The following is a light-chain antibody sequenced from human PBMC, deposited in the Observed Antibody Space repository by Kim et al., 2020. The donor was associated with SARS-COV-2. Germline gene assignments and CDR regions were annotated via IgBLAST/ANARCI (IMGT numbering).Light chain of an antibody. CDR1: QSISSW. J-gene: IGKJ1*01. CDR3: QQQGRT. Sequence: TLSASVGDRVTITCRASQSISSWLAWYQQKPGKAPKLLIYKASSLESGVPSRFSGSGSGTEFTLTISSLQPDDFATYYCQQQGRTFGQGTKVDIK. V-gene: IGKV1-5*03. CDR2: KAS.